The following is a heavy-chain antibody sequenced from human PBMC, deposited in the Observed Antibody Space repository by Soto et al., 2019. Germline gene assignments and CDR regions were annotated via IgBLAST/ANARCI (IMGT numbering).Heavy chain of an antibody. CDR1: GGSISSGGYY. D-gene: IGHD5-18*01. CDR2: IYYSGST. V-gene: IGHV4-31*03. CDR3: ARVATAMVFDY. Sequence: PSETLSLTCTVSGGSISSGGYYWSWIRQHPGKGLEWIGYIYYSGSTYYNPSLKSRVTISVDTSKNQFSLKLSSVTAADTAVYYCARVATAMVFDYWGQGTLVTVSS. J-gene: IGHJ4*02.